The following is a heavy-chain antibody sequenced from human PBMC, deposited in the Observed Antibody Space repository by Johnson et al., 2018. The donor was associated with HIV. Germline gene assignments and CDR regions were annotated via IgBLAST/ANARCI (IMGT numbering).Heavy chain of an antibody. CDR2: ISYDGSNK. J-gene: IGHJ3*02. V-gene: IGHV3-30-3*01. CDR3: TTDQALFAPRPGSIVGATDAHDAFDI. CDR1: GFTFSSSA. D-gene: IGHD1-26*01. Sequence: QVQLMESGGGVVQPGRSLRLSCAASGFTFSSSAMHWVRQAPGKGLEWVAVISYDGSNKYYADSVKGRFTISRDNSKNTLYLQMNSLKTEDTAVYYCTTDQALFAPRPGSIVGATDAHDAFDIWGQGTMVTVSS.